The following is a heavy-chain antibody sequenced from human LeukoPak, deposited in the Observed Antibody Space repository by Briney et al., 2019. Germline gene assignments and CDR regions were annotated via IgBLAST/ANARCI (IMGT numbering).Heavy chain of an antibody. Sequence: TGGSLRLSCAASGFTFTTNWMTWVRQAPGKGLEWVATINQDGSEKYYVDSVKGRFTISRDNGKNSLYLQMNSLRAEDTAVYYSARGVGNYRYYFDFWGQGTLVTVSS. D-gene: IGHD3-22*01. CDR1: GFTFTTNW. CDR2: INQDGSEK. V-gene: IGHV3-7*01. J-gene: IGHJ4*02. CDR3: ARGVGNYRYYFDF.